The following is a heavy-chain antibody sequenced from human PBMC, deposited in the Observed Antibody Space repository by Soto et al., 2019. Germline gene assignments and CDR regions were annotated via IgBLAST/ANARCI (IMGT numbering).Heavy chain of an antibody. CDR2: INSDGSST. Sequence: EVQLVESGGGLVQPGGSLRLSCAASGFTFSSYRMHWVRQAPGKGLVWVSRINSDGSSTSYADSVKGRFTISRDNAKNTLYLQMNSLRAEDTAVYYCARMAPRERDTAMVFDYWGQGTLVTVSS. J-gene: IGHJ4*02. CDR3: ARMAPRERDTAMVFDY. D-gene: IGHD5-18*01. V-gene: IGHV3-74*01. CDR1: GFTFSSYR.